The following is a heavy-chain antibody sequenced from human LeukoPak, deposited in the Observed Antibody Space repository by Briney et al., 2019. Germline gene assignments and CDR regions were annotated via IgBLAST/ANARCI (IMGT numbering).Heavy chain of an antibody. CDR2: IKQDRSEK. J-gene: IGHJ4*02. CDR3: ASGTGYSSSWSGY. D-gene: IGHD6-13*01. CDR1: GFTFSSYW. V-gene: IGHV3-7*01. Sequence: GGSLRLSCAASGFTFSSYWMSWVRQAPGKGLEWVANIKQDRSEKYYVDSVKGRFTISRDNAKNSLYLQMNSLRAEDTAVYYCASGTGYSSSWSGYWGQGTLVTVSS.